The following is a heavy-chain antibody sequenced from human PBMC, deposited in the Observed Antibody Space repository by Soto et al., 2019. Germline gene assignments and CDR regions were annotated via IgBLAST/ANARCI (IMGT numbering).Heavy chain of an antibody. CDR3: ARRYSGYDDAFDI. J-gene: IGHJ3*02. CDR1: GGSINNYY. CDR2: IYYSGGT. D-gene: IGHD5-12*01. Sequence: QVQLQESGPGLVKPSETLSLTCTVSGGSINNYYWSWIRQPPGKGLEWIGYIYYSGGTNYNPSLKSRVTTSVDTSNSQFSLKLRSVTAADTAVYHCARRYSGYDDAFDIWGQGTMVTVSS. V-gene: IGHV4-59*01.